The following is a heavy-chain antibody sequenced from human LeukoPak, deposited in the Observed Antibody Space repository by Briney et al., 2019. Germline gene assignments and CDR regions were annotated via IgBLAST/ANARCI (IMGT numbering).Heavy chain of an antibody. CDR3: ARGRYCSSTSCYTGDDY. CDR2: ISGSGGST. Sequence: PGGSLRLSCAASGFTFSSYAMSWVRQAPGKGLEWVSAISGSGGSTYYADSVKGRFTISRDNAKNSLYLQMNSLRAEDTAVYYCARGRYCSSTSCYTGDDYWGQGTLVTVSS. D-gene: IGHD2-2*02. J-gene: IGHJ4*02. CDR1: GFTFSSYA. V-gene: IGHV3-23*01.